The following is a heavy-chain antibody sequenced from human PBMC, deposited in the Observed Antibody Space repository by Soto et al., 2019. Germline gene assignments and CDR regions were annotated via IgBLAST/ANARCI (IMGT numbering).Heavy chain of an antibody. V-gene: IGHV4-4*02. Sequence: SETLSLTCAVSGGSIRSGTWWTWVRQPPGKGLEWIGEFFHAGTINYNPSLKSRVTISADKSKNQLSLNLASVTAADTAVYYCAATSLGYTSAVEWGQGTRVTVS. CDR3: AATSLGYTSAVE. J-gene: IGHJ4*02. CDR2: FFHAGTI. CDR1: GGSIRSGTW. D-gene: IGHD5-18*01.